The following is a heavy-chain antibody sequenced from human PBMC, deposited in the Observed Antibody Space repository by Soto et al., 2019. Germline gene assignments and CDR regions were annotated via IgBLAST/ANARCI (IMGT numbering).Heavy chain of an antibody. Sequence: SDTTSITSTVSSDSMCSAGFDWSWIRQHPGKGLEWIGYIYYSGSTYYNPSLKSRVTISVDTSKNQFSLKLSSVTAADTAVYYCARDGIKDYYDSSGYLPYYYGMDVWGQGTTVTVSS. D-gene: IGHD3-22*01. V-gene: IGHV4-31*03. CDR2: IYYSGST. J-gene: IGHJ6*02. CDR1: SDSMCSAGFD. CDR3: ARDGIKDYYDSSGYLPYYYGMDV.